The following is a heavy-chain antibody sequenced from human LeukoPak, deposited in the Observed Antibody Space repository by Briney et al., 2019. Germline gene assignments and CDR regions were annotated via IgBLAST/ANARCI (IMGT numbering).Heavy chain of an antibody. Sequence: GGSLRLSCAASGITISANFMCWVRQAPGKGLEWVSGLHIGGNTEYVDSVRGRFIISRDNSRNMLFLQMNNLRPEDTAVYYCTRYDIQKGWFGPWGQGTLVTVSS. CDR3: TRYDIQKGWFGP. CDR2: LHIGGNT. J-gene: IGHJ5*02. CDR1: GITISANF. D-gene: IGHD1-1*01. V-gene: IGHV3-53*01.